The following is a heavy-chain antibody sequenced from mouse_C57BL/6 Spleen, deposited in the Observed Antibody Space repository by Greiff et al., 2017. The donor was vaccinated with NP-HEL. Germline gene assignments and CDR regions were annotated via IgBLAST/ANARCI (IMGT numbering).Heavy chain of an antibody. V-gene: IGHV6-3*01. D-gene: IGHD1-1*01. CDR1: GFTFSNYW. CDR2: IRLKSDNYAT. CDR3: MIITTVVAPAY. Sequence: EVQRVESGGGLVQPGGSMKLSCVASGFTFSNYWMNWVRQSPEKGLEWVAQIRLKSDNYATHYAESVKGRFTISRDDSKSSVYLQMNNVRAEDTGIYYCMIITTVVAPAYWGQGTLVTVSA. J-gene: IGHJ3*01.